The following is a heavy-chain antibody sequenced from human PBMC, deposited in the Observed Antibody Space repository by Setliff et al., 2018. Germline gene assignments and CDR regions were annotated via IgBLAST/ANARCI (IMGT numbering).Heavy chain of an antibody. V-gene: IGHV1-46*01. J-gene: IGHJ4*02. D-gene: IGHD3-3*01. CDR1: GYTFTTYY. CDR2: INPGDGSA. CDR3: ARENTAKNFWGEESDY. Sequence: ASVKVSCKASGYTFTTYYMHWVRQAPGQGLEWMGVINPGDGSAIYAQKFQGRVKMTRDTSTNTVYMQLNSLRFEDRAVYYCARENTAKNFWGEESDYWGQGTLVTVSS.